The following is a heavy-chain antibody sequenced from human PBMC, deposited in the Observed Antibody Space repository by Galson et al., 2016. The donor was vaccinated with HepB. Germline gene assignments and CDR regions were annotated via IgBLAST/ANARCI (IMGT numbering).Heavy chain of an antibody. CDR3: ARDTYSYGWPRFDY. J-gene: IGHJ4*02. CDR2: IKQDGSEK. CDR1: GFTFSSYW. Sequence: SLRLSCAASGFTFSSYWMSWVRQAPGKGLEWVANIKQDGSEKYYVDSVKGRFTISRDNAKNSLYLQMNSLRAEDTAVYYCARDTYSYGWPRFDYWGQGTLVTVSS. V-gene: IGHV3-7*01. D-gene: IGHD5-18*01.